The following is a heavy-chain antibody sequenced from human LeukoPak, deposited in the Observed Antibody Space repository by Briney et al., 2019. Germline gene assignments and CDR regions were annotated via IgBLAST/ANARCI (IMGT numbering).Heavy chain of an antibody. Sequence: PGRSLRLSCGASGFTFSGYAIHWVRQAPGKGLERVAVIWYDGSDKYYADSVKDRFTISRDNSKNTVYLEMNSLRAEDTAVYYCARPLPTGSWVFDYWGQGTLVTVSS. CDR3: ARPLPTGSWVFDY. V-gene: IGHV3-33*01. D-gene: IGHD6-13*01. CDR2: IWYDGSDK. CDR1: GFTFSGYA. J-gene: IGHJ4*02.